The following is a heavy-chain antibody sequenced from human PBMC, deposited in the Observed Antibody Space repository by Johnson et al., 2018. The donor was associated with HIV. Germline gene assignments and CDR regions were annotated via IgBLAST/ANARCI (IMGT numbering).Heavy chain of an antibody. CDR2: INAGGDT. V-gene: IGHV3-66*03. D-gene: IGHD1-26*01. CDR3: AREGAWEVRPGAFDI. J-gene: IGHJ3*02. CDR1: GFTV. Sequence: EVQLVESGGGLIQPGGSLRLSCVASGFTVRKGLEWVSVINAGGDTYYADSVKGRFTISRDRSKNTLYLQMNSLRAEDTAVYHCAREGAWEVRPGAFDIWGQGTMVTVSS.